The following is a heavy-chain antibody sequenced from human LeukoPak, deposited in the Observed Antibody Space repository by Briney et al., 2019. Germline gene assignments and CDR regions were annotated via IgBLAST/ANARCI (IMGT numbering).Heavy chain of an antibody. J-gene: IGHJ4*02. D-gene: IGHD5-24*01. CDR3: ARDGARDGYIDY. Sequence: GGSLRLSCAASGFSFSYHAMHWVLQAPGKGLEWVAVISSDGSYKYYADSVKGRFAISRHNSQSTLYLQMNSLRPEDTAVYYCARDGARDGYIDYWGQGTLVAVSS. CDR2: ISSDGSYK. CDR1: GFSFSYHA. V-gene: IGHV3-30*09.